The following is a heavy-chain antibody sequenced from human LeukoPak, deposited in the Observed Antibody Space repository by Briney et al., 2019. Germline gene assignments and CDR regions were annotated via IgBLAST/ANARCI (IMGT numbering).Heavy chain of an antibody. CDR1: GFTFSSYA. J-gene: IGHJ3*02. D-gene: IGHD3-16*01. V-gene: IGHV3-30-3*01. Sequence: QPGGSLRLSCAASGFTFSSYAMHWVRQAPGKGLEWVAVISYDGSNKYYADSVKGRFTISRDNSKNTLYLQMNSLRAEDTAVYYCARSYDYAFDIWGQGTMVTVSS. CDR3: ARSYDYAFDI. CDR2: ISYDGSNK.